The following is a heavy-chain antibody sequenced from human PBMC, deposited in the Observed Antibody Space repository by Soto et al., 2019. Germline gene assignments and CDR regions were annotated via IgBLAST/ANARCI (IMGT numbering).Heavy chain of an antibody. CDR2: IYYSGST. V-gene: IGHV4-59*01. J-gene: IGHJ6*03. CDR1: GGSISSYY. Sequence: SETLSLTCTVSGGSISSYYWSWIRQPPRKGLEWIGYIYYSGSTNYNPSLKSRVTISVDTSKNQFSLKLSSVTAADTAVYYCARAVVPAADYYYYMDVRGKGTTGTVSS. D-gene: IGHD2-2*01. CDR3: ARAVVPAADYYYYMDV.